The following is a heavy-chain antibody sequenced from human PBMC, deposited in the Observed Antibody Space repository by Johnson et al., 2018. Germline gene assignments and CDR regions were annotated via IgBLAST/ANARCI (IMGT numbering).Heavy chain of an antibody. CDR3: AKYNWNTGYYYYGMDV. CDR2: IGGAGRDT. CDR1: GFTFGSYV. Sequence: VQLVQSGGGVVQPGRSLGLCCAASGFTFGSYVMNWVRQAPGKGLEWVSAIGGAGRDTYYADSVKGRFTISRDNSKSTLYLQMNSLRAEDTAVYYCAKYNWNTGYYYYGMDVWGQGTTVTVSS. D-gene: IGHD1/OR15-1a*01. V-gene: IGHV3-23*04. J-gene: IGHJ6*02.